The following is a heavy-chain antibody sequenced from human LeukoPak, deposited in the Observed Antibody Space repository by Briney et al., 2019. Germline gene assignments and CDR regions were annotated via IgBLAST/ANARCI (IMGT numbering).Heavy chain of an antibody. CDR2: IYYSGST. D-gene: IGHD2-21*02. Sequence: SETLSLTCTVSGGSISSYYWSWIRQPPGRGLEWIGYIYYSGSTNYNPSLKSRVTISVDTSKNQFSLKLSSVTAADTAVYYCARSVVVTAYFDYWGQGTLVTVSS. J-gene: IGHJ4*02. V-gene: IGHV4-59*01. CDR1: GGSISSYY. CDR3: ARSVVVTAYFDY.